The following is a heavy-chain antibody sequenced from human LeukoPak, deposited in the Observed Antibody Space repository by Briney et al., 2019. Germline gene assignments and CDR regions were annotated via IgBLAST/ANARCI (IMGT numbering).Heavy chain of an antibody. D-gene: IGHD6-13*01. CDR1: GLAFSSYA. Sequence: PGGSLRLSCAASGLAFSSYAMSWVRQAPGKGLEWVSAISGSGGTTYYADSVKGRFTISRDNAKNSLYLQMNSLRAEDTAVYYCARGGTGYSSSWDPGYWGQGTLVTVSS. V-gene: IGHV3-23*01. CDR2: ISGSGGTT. J-gene: IGHJ4*02. CDR3: ARGGTGYSSSWDPGY.